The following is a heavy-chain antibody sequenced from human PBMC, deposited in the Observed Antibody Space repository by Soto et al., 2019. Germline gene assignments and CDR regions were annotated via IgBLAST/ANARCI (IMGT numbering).Heavy chain of an antibody. CDR3: ARQDYDWYFDL. Sequence: SETLSLTCTVSGGSISSSSYYWGWIRQPPGKGLEWIGSIYYSGSTYYNPSLKSRVTISVDTSKNQFSLRLSSVTAADTAVYYCARQDYDWYFDLWGRSTLVTVS. J-gene: IGHJ2*01. D-gene: IGHD4-17*01. V-gene: IGHV4-39*01. CDR1: GGSISSSSYY. CDR2: IYYSGST.